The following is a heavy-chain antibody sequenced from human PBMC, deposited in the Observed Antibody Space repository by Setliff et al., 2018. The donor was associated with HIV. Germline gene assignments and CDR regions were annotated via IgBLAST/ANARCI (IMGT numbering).Heavy chain of an antibody. D-gene: IGHD3-10*01. J-gene: IGHJ3*02. CDR1: GGTFGSYA. CDR2: VIPIFETT. CDR3: ARGQGVHFWVNDAFDI. Sequence: ASVKVSCKASGGTFGSYAISWVRQAPGQGLEWLGGVIPIFETTNYAQKFQGRVTITADKSTSTIYMELSSLRSDDTAVYYCARGQGVHFWVNDAFDIWGQGTMVTVSS. V-gene: IGHV1-69*06.